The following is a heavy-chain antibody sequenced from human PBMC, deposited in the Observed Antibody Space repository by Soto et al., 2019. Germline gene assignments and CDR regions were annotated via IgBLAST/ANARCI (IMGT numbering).Heavy chain of an antibody. CDR1: GYTFTSYY. CDR3: ARDWADYFGSSGPPFRWRDL. J-gene: IGHJ5*02. D-gene: IGHD3-22*01. V-gene: IGHV1-46*01. Sequence: ASVKVSCKASGYTFTSYYIHWVRQAPGQGLEWMGMINPNGGSTTSEQRFQGRLTMTGDMYTSTVYMELNGLRSEDTAVYYCARDWADYFGSSGPPFRWRDLWGQGTLVTV. CDR2: INPNGGST.